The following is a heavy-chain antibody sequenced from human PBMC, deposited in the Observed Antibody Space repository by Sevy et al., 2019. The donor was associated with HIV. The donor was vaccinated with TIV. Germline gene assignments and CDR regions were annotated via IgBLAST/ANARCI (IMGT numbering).Heavy chain of an antibody. CDR3: ARQGTVAATFEY. Sequence: GGSLRLSCAASGFTFSSYEMNWVRQAPGKGLEWVAYISRSGSYIYYADSVKGRFTISRDKAKISLNLQMNSLRAEDTAIYYCARQGTVAATFEYWGQGTPVTVSS. J-gene: IGHJ4*02. CDR2: ISRSGSYI. D-gene: IGHD1-1*01. CDR1: GFTFSSYE. V-gene: IGHV3-48*03.